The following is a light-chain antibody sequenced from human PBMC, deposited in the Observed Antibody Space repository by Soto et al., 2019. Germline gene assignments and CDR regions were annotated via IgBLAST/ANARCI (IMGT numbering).Light chain of an antibody. V-gene: IGLV2-23*01. Sequence: SALTQPASVSGSPGQSITISCTGITDDIRSYKLVSWYQQSPGKAPKLIIYDDIKRPSGVSSRFSGYKSGNTASLTVSGLQAEDGADYLSCSHSGFNTRAVFASGTNVTVL. CDR3: CSHSGFNTRAV. CDR1: TDDIRSYKL. J-gene: IGLJ1*01. CDR2: DDI.